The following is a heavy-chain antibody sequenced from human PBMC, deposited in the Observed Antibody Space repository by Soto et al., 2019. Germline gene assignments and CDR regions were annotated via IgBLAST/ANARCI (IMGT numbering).Heavy chain of an antibody. CDR2: IIPIIGIT. CDR3: AREPNDFGGNSGWFDP. V-gene: IGHV1-69*12. Sequence: QVQLVQSGAEVKKPGSSVKVSCKASGGTFSSYAISWVRQAPGQGLEWMGGIIPIIGITNYAQKFQGRVMITADESTNTAYMELSSLRSEDTAVYYCAREPNDFGGNSGWFDPWGQGTLVTVSS. CDR1: GGTFSSYA. J-gene: IGHJ5*02. D-gene: IGHD4-17*01.